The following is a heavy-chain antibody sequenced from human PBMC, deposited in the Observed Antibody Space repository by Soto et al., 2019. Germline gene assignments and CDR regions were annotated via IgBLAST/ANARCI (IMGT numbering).Heavy chain of an antibody. CDR3: ARDWGHYYGSGSFPSPHPSDI. Sequence: ASVKVSCKASGYTFTDYYLHWVRQAPGQGLEWMGWINPNSGGTHYAQKFQGWVTMTRDTSITTVYMELNRLTSDDTAMYFCARDWGHYYGSGSFPSPHPSDIWGQGTLVTAPQ. D-gene: IGHD3-10*01. CDR1: GYTFTDYY. J-gene: IGHJ4*02. CDR2: INPNSGGT. V-gene: IGHV1-2*04.